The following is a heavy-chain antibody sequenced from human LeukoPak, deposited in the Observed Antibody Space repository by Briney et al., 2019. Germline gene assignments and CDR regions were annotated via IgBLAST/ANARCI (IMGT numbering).Heavy chain of an antibody. D-gene: IGHD5/OR15-5a*01. J-gene: IGHJ4*02. CDR2: IYYSGNT. V-gene: IGHV4-39*07. CDR3: ARTRGRVSKTDFDS. CDR1: GASISSDDYF. Sequence: SETLSLTCTVSGASISSDDYFWGWIRQPPGEGLEWIATIYYSGNTYYNPSLSSRVTISADSSKNQFSLRLRSVTAADAAVYFCARTRGRVSKTDFDSWGQGTLVTVSS.